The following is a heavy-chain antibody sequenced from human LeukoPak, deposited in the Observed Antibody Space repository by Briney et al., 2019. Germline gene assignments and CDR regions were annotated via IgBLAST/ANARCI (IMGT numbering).Heavy chain of an antibody. CDR3: AKWVGTLGSLDF. J-gene: IGHJ4*02. CDR1: GFTFGSYS. Sequence: GGSLRLSCAASGFTFGSYSMNWVRQAPGKGLEWLSYISSASNAIYYADSVKGRFTISRDNGKNSLYLQLNSLRAEDTAVYYCAKWVGTLGSLDFWGQGTLVTVSS. CDR2: ISSASNAI. D-gene: IGHD4-23*01. V-gene: IGHV3-48*04.